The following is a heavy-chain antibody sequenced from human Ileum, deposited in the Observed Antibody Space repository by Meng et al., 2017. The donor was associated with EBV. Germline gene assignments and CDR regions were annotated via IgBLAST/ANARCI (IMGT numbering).Heavy chain of an antibody. Sequence: VKLQQGGAGMLKPSEILSITCADDGGSFRGNYWSWIRQSPGKRLEWIGEINESGSTNYNPSLKSRVTILMDTSKNQFSLKLTSVTAADAAVYYCRNAFCSAAAGCSDYWGQGTLVTVSS. V-gene: IGHV4-34*01. D-gene: IGHD3-3*01. CDR3: RNAFCSAAAGCSDY. CDR1: GGSFRGNY. J-gene: IGHJ4*02. CDR2: INESGST.